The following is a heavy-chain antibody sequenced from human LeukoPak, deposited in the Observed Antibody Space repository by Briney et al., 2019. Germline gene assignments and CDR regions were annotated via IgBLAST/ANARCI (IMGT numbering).Heavy chain of an antibody. V-gene: IGHV1-18*04. Sequence: ASVKVSCKASGYTFTSYGISWVRQAPGQGLECMGWISAYNGNTNYAQKLQGRVTMTTDTSTSTAYMELRSLRSDDTAVYYCARVVGCSSTSCYVVWFDPWGQGTLVTVSS. CDR1: GYTFTSYG. CDR3: ARVVGCSSTSCYVVWFDP. CDR2: ISAYNGNT. J-gene: IGHJ5*02. D-gene: IGHD2-2*01.